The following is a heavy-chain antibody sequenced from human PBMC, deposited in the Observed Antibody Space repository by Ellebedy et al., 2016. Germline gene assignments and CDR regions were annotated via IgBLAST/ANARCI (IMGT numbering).Heavy chain of an antibody. D-gene: IGHD1-7*01. J-gene: IGHJ3*02. V-gene: IGHV1-2*02. Sequence: ASVKVSCKTSGYTFIGYYMHWVRQAPGQGLEGMGWINPNSSATKYAQKFQGRVTMTSDTSTGTVYMELSGLRSEDTAVYYCARARNSNAFDTWGQGTVVTVSS. CDR1: GYTFIGYY. CDR3: ARARNSNAFDT. CDR2: INPNSSAT.